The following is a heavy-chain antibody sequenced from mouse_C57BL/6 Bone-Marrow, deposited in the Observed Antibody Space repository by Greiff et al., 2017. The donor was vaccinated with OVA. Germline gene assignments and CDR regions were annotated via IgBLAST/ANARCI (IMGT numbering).Heavy chain of an antibody. CDR3: ARRAVLRRFAY. J-gene: IGHJ3*01. Sequence: EVKLVESGGDLVKPGGSLKLSCAASGFTFSSYGMSWVRQTPDKRLEWVATISSGGSYTYYPDSVKGRFTISRDNAKNTLYLQMSSLKSEDTAMYYCARRAVLRRFAYWGQGTLVTVSA. D-gene: IGHD1-1*01. CDR1: GFTFSSYG. V-gene: IGHV5-6*02. CDR2: ISSGGSYT.